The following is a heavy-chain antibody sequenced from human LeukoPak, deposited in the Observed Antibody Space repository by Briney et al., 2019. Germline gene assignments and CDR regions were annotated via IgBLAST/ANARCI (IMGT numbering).Heavy chain of an antibody. J-gene: IGHJ4*02. CDR1: GFTFSSYN. Sequence: PGGSLRLSCAPSGFTFSSYNMNWVRQAPGKGLEWVSYISSSTSTIYYADSVKGRFTISRDNAKNSLYLQMNSLRAEDTALYYCARRGDDILTGYYRPDDYWGQGTLVTVSS. D-gene: IGHD3-9*01. CDR2: ISSSTSTI. V-gene: IGHV3-48*04. CDR3: ARRGDDILTGYYRPDDY.